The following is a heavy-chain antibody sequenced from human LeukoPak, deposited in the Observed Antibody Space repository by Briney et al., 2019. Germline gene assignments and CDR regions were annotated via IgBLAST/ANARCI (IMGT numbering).Heavy chain of an antibody. D-gene: IGHD6-19*01. CDR2: IIPIFGTA. Sequence: ASVKVSCKASGGTFSSYAISWVRQAPGQGLEWMGGIIPIFGTANYAQKFQGRVTITADKSTSTAYMELSSLRSEDTAVYYCARGTSGWYRLRAFDIWGQGTMVTVSS. J-gene: IGHJ3*02. CDR1: GGTFSSYA. V-gene: IGHV1-69*06. CDR3: ARGTSGWYRLRAFDI.